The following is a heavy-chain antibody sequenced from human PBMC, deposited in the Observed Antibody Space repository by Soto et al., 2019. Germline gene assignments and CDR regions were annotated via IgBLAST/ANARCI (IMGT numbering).Heavy chain of an antibody. CDR1: GFSLSSIKMG. CDR3: ARTPPYYDSGYGFDY. V-gene: IGHV2-26*01. D-gene: IGHD3-22*01. J-gene: IGHJ4*02. Sequence: QVTLKESGPVLVKPTETLTLTCTVSGFSLSSIKMGVSWIRQPPGKALEWLAYIFSNDEKSYSTSLKNSLTIXEDTTKRQVVLIMTHMGPVDTATYYCARTPPYYDSGYGFDYWGQGTLVTVSS. CDR2: IFSNDEK.